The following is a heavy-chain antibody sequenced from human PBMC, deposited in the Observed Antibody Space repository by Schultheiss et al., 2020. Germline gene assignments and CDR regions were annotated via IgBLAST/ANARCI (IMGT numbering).Heavy chain of an antibody. Sequence: GGSLRLSCAASGFTFSSYGMHWVRQAPGKGLEWVSSISSGSSYIYYADSLKGRFTISRDNAKNSLYLQMNSLRAEDTAMYYCARGRDFWSGYCDYWGQGSRVTVSS. D-gene: IGHD3-3*01. CDR1: GFTFSSYG. V-gene: IGHV3-21*01. CDR3: ARGRDFWSGYCDY. CDR2: ISSGSSYI. J-gene: IGHJ4*02.